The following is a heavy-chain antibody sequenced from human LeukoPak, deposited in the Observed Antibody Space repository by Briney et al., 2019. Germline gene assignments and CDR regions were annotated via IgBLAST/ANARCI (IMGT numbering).Heavy chain of an antibody. CDR3: ARDGGSSSWYHDASDI. CDR1: GFTFSSYS. J-gene: IGHJ3*02. CDR2: ISSSSSYI. V-gene: IGHV3-21*01. Sequence: GGSLRLSCAASGFTFSSYSMNWVRQAPGKGLEWVSSISSSSSYIYYADSVKGRFTISRDNAKNSLYLQMNSLRAEDTAVYYCARDGGSSSWYHDASDIWGQGTMVTVSS. D-gene: IGHD6-13*01.